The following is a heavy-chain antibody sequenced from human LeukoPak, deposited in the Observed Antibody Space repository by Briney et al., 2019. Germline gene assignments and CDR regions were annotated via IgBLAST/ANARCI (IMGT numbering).Heavy chain of an antibody. J-gene: IGHJ6*02. Sequence: SETLSLTCTVSGGSISSYYWSWIRQPPGKGLEWIGYIYYSGSTNYNPSLKSRVTISVDTSKNQFSLKLSSVTAADTAVYYCARLYYDSSGYRPYYYGMDVRGQGTTVTVSS. CDR3: ARLYYDSSGYRPYYYGMDV. V-gene: IGHV4-59*08. CDR2: IYYSGST. D-gene: IGHD3-22*01. CDR1: GGSISSYY.